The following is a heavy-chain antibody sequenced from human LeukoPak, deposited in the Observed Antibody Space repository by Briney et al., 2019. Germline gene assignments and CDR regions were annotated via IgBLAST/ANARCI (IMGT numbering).Heavy chain of an antibody. J-gene: IGHJ4*02. V-gene: IGHV3-7*03. CDR3: ASQPIAAAGSRGDY. CDR1: GFTFSSYW. Sequence: GGSLRLSCAASGFTFSSYWMSWVRQAPGKGLEWVANIKQDGSEKYYVDSVKGRFTISRDNAKNSLYLQMDSLRAEDTAVYYCASQPIAAAGSRGDYWGQGTLVTVSS. CDR2: IKQDGSEK. D-gene: IGHD6-13*01.